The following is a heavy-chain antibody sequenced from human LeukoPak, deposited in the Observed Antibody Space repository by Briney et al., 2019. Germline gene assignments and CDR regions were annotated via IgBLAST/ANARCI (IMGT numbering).Heavy chain of an antibody. Sequence: GSLRLSCAASGFPVSSNYLSWVRQAPGKGLEWVSVIYSGGSTYYTDSVKGRFTISRDNFKNTVHLQMNSLRAEDTAVYYCARVMSDYGDYVSFDYWGQGTLVTVSS. CDR1: GFPVSSNY. CDR2: IYSGGST. V-gene: IGHV3-66*01. J-gene: IGHJ4*02. CDR3: ARVMSDYGDYVSFDY. D-gene: IGHD4-17*01.